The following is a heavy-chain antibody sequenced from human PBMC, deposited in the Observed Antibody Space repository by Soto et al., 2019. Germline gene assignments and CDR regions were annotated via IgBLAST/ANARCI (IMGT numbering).Heavy chain of an antibody. CDR1: GFTFSTYT. Sequence: GGSLRLSCAASGFTFSTYTMNWVRQAPGKGLECVSSIYSTSTYIYYTDSVKGRFSISRDNARNSLYLQMNSLRAEDTAVYYCARDHYFGSGSYGLDYWGPGTLVTVSS. J-gene: IGHJ4*02. CDR3: ARDHYFGSGSYGLDY. D-gene: IGHD3-10*01. CDR2: IYSTSTYI. V-gene: IGHV3-21*01.